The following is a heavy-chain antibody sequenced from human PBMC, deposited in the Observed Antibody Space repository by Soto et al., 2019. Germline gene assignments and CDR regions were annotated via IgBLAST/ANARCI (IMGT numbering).Heavy chain of an antibody. D-gene: IGHD4-17*01. Sequence: QVQLQESGPGLVKPSETLSLTCTVSGGSISSYYWTWIRQPPGKRLEWIGYVYYSGSTNYNPSLKSRVTISVDMSKNQFSLKLSSVTAADTAVYYCARDTVTNSDDAFHIWGQGTMDTVAS. CDR2: VYYSGST. CDR3: ARDTVTNSDDAFHI. CDR1: GGSISSYY. J-gene: IGHJ3*02. V-gene: IGHV4-59*01.